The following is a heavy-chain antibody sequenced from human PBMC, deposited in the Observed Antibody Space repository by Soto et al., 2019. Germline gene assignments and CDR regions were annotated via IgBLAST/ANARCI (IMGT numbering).Heavy chain of an antibody. CDR2: IYYSGST. V-gene: IGHV4-30-4*01. CDR1: GGSISSGDYY. CDR3: ARAHGGNSDFDY. Sequence: SETLSLTCTVSGGSISSGDYYWSWIRQPPGKGLKWIGYIYYSGSTYYNPSLKSRVTISVDTSMNQFSLKLSSVTAADTAVYYCARAHGGNSDFDYWGQGTLVTVSS. J-gene: IGHJ4*02. D-gene: IGHD2-21*02.